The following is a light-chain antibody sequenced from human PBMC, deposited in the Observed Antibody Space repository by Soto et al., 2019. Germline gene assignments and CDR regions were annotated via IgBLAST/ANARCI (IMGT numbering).Light chain of an antibody. CDR3: QVWDSTTAHWV. J-gene: IGLJ3*02. Sequence: SYELTQPPSVSVAPGQTATMTCEGNDIGSQSVHWYQQRPGQAPVMVVYDDTDRPSGIPERFSGSNSGNTAALTITTVEAGDEADFFCQVWDSTTAHWVFGGGTKPTVL. V-gene: IGLV3-21*02. CDR2: DDT. CDR1: DIGSQS.